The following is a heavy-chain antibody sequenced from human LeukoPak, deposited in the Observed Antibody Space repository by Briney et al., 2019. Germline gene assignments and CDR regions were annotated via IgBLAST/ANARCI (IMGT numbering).Heavy chain of an antibody. V-gene: IGHV3-7*01. CDR3: VKDAGTA. CDR2: IKEDGSVI. J-gene: IGHJ5*02. Sequence: GGSLRLACVASGFSFTTYWMNWVRQAPGKGLEWLANIKEDGSVINYVDSVKGRFTISRDNAKNSLYLQMDSLRAEDTALYYCVKDAGTAWGQGTLVTVSS. CDR1: GFSFTTYW. D-gene: IGHD2-8*02.